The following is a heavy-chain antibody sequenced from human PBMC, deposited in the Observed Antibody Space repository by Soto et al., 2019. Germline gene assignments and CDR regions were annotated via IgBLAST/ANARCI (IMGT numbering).Heavy chain of an antibody. V-gene: IGHV3-23*01. D-gene: IGHD3-9*01. Sequence: GGSLRLSCAASGFTFSSYAMSWVRQAPGKGLEWVSGISGSGDSTYYADSVKGRFTISRDNSKNTLYLQMNSLRAEDTAVYYCARDKDWAFDYWGQGTLVTVSS. CDR1: GFTFSSYA. CDR3: ARDKDWAFDY. J-gene: IGHJ4*02. CDR2: ISGSGDST.